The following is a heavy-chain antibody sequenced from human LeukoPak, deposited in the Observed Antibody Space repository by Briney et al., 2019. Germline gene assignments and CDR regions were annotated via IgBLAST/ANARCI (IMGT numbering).Heavy chain of an antibody. J-gene: IGHJ4*02. CDR2: IIPIFGTA. CDR3: ARDRLEITFGGVIVASEKDLCFDY. D-gene: IGHD3-16*02. Sequence: ASVKVSCKASGGTFSSYAISWVRQAPGQGLEWMGRIIPIFGTANYAQTFQGRVTITTDESTSTAYMELSSLRSEDTAVYYCARDRLEITFGGVIVASEKDLCFDYWGQGTLVTVSS. V-gene: IGHV1-69*05. CDR1: GGTFSSYA.